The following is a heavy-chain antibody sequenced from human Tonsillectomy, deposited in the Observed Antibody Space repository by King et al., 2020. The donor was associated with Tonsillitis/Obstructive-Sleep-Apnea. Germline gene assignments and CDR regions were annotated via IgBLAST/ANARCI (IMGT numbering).Heavy chain of an antibody. Sequence: QLVQSGGGVVQPGRSLRLSCTASGFNFSTYAIHWVRQAPGKGLEWVAVISYDGRNKYYADSVKGRFNISRDNSKKTLYLRMNSLRAEDTAVYFCVRGRKYDFWSGYPDYYYYYGMDVWGQGTTVTVSS. V-gene: IGHV3-30*04. CDR3: VRGRKYDFWSGYPDYYYYYGMDV. CDR1: GFNFSTYA. CDR2: ISYDGRNK. J-gene: IGHJ6*02. D-gene: IGHD3-3*01.